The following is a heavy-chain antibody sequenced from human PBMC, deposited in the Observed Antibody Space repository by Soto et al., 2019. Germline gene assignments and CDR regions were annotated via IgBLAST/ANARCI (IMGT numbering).Heavy chain of an antibody. CDR2: INPNNGDT. V-gene: IGHV1-2*02. D-gene: IGHD1-20*01. J-gene: IGHJ4*02. Sequence: ASVKVSCKASRYTFTAYFIHWVRQAPGQGLDWMGWINPNNGDTNYAQNFQGRLTMTRDTSINTAYMELSRLSSDDTAIYYCAREAYNWHYDYWGQGSLVTVSS. CDR3: AREAYNWHYDY. CDR1: RYTFTAYF.